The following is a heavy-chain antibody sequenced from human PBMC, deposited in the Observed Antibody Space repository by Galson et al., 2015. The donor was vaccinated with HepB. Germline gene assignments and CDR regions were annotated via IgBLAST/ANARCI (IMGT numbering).Heavy chain of an antibody. D-gene: IGHD1/OR15-1a*01. V-gene: IGHV1-24*01. CDR2: FDPKDGET. CDR3: ATAILHRITGTTFYGFDI. J-gene: IGHJ3*02. Sequence: QAPGNGLEWMGSFDPKDGETVYAQKLRGRGTMTGEKSTETAYMELSGLRSEDTAVYFCATAILHRITGTTFYGFDIWGQGTTVIVSS.